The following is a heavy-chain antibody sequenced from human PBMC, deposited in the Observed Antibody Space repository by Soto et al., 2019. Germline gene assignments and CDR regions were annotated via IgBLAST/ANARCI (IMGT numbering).Heavy chain of an antibody. J-gene: IGHJ3*02. CDR1: GYSISSSNW. CDR3: ARNPVGYYDSSGPGAFDI. V-gene: IGHV4-28*01. Sequence: PSETLSLTCAVSGYSISSSNWWGWIRQPPGKGLEWIGYIYYSGSTYYNPSLKSRVTMSVDTSKNQFSLKLSSVTAVDTAVYYCARNPVGYYDSSGPGAFDIWGKGTMVTVSS. D-gene: IGHD3-22*01. CDR2: IYYSGST.